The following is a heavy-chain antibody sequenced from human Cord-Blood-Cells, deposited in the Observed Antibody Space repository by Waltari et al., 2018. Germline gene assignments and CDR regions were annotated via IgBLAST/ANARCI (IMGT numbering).Heavy chain of an antibody. D-gene: IGHD2-15*01. V-gene: IGHV3-15*01. CDR2: IKSKTDGGTT. Sequence: EVQLVESGGGLVKPGGSLRLSCAASGFTFSTAWMSGVRQAPGKGLEWVGRIKSKTDGGTTDYAAPVKGIFTISRDDSKNTLYLQMNSLKTEDTAVYYCTTAGYEDAFDIWGQGTMVTVSS. CDR3: TTAGYEDAFDI. J-gene: IGHJ3*02. CDR1: GFTFSTAW.